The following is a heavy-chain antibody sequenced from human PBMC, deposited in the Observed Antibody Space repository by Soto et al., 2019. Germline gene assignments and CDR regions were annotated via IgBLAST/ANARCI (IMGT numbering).Heavy chain of an antibody. D-gene: IGHD6-19*01. J-gene: IGHJ4*02. Sequence: ASVKVSCKASGYTFTSYAIHWVRQAPGQRLEWMGWINAGNGNTKYSQKFQGRVTITRDTSASTAYMELSSLRSEDTAVYYCARDHGIRDSSGWYYYWGQGTLVTVSS. CDR3: ARDHGIRDSSGWYYY. CDR1: GYTFTSYA. CDR2: INAGNGNT. V-gene: IGHV1-3*01.